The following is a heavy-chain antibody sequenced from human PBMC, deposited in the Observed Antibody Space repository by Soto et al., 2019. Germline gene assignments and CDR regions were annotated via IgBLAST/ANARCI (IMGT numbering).Heavy chain of an antibody. CDR3: AREPLYGSGSYYGWGYYYGMDV. CDR2: INPKTGTT. CDR1: GYTFTNYY. D-gene: IGHD3-10*01. V-gene: IGHV1-18*04. J-gene: IGHJ6*02. Sequence: ASVKVSCKASGYTFTNYYIHWVRQAPGQGLEWVGLINPKTGTTNDAQKLQGRVTMTTDTSTSTAYMELRSLRSDDTAVYYCAREPLYGSGSYYGWGYYYGMDVWGQGTTVTVSS.